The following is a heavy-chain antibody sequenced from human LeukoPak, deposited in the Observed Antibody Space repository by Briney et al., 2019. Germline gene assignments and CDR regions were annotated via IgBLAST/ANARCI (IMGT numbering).Heavy chain of an antibody. J-gene: IGHJ6*03. Sequence: ASVKVSCKASGYTFTSYGISWVRQAPGQGLEWMGWISAYNGNTNYAQKLQGRVTMTTDTSTSTAYMELSSLRSEDTAVYYCARGDYYGSGNNYYYYYYMDVWGKGTTVTISS. CDR2: ISAYNGNT. CDR1: GYTFTSYG. D-gene: IGHD3-10*01. V-gene: IGHV1-18*01. CDR3: ARGDYYGSGNNYYYYYYMDV.